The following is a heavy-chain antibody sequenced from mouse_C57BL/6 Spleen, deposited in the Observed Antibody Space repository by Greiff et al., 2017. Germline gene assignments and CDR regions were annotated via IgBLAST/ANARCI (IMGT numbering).Heavy chain of an antibody. CDR3: ATPPYDYEELDYAMDY. J-gene: IGHJ4*01. CDR1: GYTFTSYW. D-gene: IGHD2-4*01. CDR2: IHPSGSDT. Sequence: QVQLKQPGAELVKPGASVKVSCKASGYTFTSYWMHWVKQRPGQGLEWIGRIHPSGSDTNSNQKFKGKATLTVDKSSRTAYMQRRSLTSEDSAVYYCATPPYDYEELDYAMDYWGQGTSVTVSS. V-gene: IGHV1-74*01.